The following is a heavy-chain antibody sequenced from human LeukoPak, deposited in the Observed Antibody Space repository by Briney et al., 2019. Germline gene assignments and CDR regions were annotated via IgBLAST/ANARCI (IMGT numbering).Heavy chain of an antibody. J-gene: IGHJ5*02. CDR1: GGSISSGGYY. Sequence: SQTLSLTCTVSGGSISSGGYYWSWIRQPPGKGLEWIGYIYYSGSTYYNPSLKSRVTISVDTSKNQFSLKLSSVTAADTAVYYCAATGYCSSTSCYPFDPWGEGTLVTVSS. D-gene: IGHD2-2*01. CDR2: IYYSGST. V-gene: IGHV4-31*03. CDR3: AATGYCSSTSCYPFDP.